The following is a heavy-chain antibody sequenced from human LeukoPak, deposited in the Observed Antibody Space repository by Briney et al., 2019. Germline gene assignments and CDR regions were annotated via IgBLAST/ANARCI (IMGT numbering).Heavy chain of an antibody. V-gene: IGHV3-21*01. CDR3: AMTGGYSYGYDPYYYYYMDV. CDR1: GFTFSSYS. D-gene: IGHD5-18*01. CDR2: ISSSSSYI. Sequence: GGSLRLSCAASGFTFSSYSMNWVRQAPGKGLEWVSSISSSSSYIYYADSVKGRFTISRDNAKNSLYLQMNSLRAEDTAVYYCAMTGGYSYGYDPYYYYYMDVWGKGTTVTVSS. J-gene: IGHJ6*03.